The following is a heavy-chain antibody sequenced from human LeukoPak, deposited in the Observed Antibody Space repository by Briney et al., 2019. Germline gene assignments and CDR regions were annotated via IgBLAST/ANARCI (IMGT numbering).Heavy chain of an antibody. Sequence: GRSLRLSCAASGFTFDDYAMHWVRQAPGKGLEWVSGISWNSGSIGYADSVKGRFTISRDNAKNSLYLQMNSLRAEDTALYYCAKSIAGNPQTYLDYWGQGTLVTVSS. CDR1: GFTFDDYA. J-gene: IGHJ4*02. D-gene: IGHD4-23*01. V-gene: IGHV3-9*01. CDR3: AKSIAGNPQTYLDY. CDR2: ISWNSGSI.